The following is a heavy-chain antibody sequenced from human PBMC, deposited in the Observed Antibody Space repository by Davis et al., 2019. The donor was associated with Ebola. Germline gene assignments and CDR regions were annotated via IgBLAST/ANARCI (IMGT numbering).Heavy chain of an antibody. V-gene: IGHV4-34*01. CDR1: GGSFSGYY. D-gene: IGHD5-12*01. CDR2: INHSGST. J-gene: IGHJ4*02. Sequence: SQTLSLTCAVYGGSFSGYYWSWFRQPPGKGLEWIGEINHSGSTNYNPSLKRRLTISLATSKKQFYLKLSSVTAADTAVYYCARGGYSGQGLWGQGTLVSVSS. CDR3: ARGGYSGQGL.